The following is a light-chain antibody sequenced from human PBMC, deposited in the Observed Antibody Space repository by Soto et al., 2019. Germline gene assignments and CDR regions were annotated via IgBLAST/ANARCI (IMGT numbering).Light chain of an antibody. CDR1: SSDVGGYNH. CDR2: EVS. J-gene: IGLJ1*01. Sequence: QSSLTQPASVSGSPVQSITISCTGTSSDVGGYNHVSWHQQHPGKAPKLMIYEVSNRPSGVSDRFSGSKSGDTASLTISGLPAEDAADYYCRSYTSSXTRVLGTWTKVXV. V-gene: IGLV2-14*01. CDR3: RSYTSSXTRV.